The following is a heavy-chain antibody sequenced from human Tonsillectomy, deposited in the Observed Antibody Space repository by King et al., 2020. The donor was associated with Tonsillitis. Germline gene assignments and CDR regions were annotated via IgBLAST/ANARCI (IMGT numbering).Heavy chain of an antibody. D-gene: IGHD6-13*01. CDR1: GYTFTSYG. J-gene: IGHJ3*02. Sequence: VQLVESGAEVKKPGASVKVSCKASGYTFTSYGISWVRQAPGQGLEWMGWISAYNGNTDYAQNLQGRVTMTTDTSPSTAYMELRSLRSDDTAVYYCARGLTSSWFDAFDIWGQGTMVTVSS. V-gene: IGHV1-18*01. CDR3: ARGLTSSWFDAFDI. CDR2: ISAYNGNT.